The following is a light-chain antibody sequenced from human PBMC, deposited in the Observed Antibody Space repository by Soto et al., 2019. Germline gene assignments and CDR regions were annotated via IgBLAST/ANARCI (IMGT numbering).Light chain of an antibody. V-gene: IGKV1-5*03. CDR1: QTISSS. CDR2: RAS. J-gene: IGKJ1*01. CDR3: QLMAT. Sequence: DIQMTQSPSTLSASVGDRVTITCRASQTISSSLAWYQQKPGKAPKPLIYRASSLESGVPSRFSGSGSGTEFTLTIISLQPDDFATYFCQLMATFGQGTKVEI.